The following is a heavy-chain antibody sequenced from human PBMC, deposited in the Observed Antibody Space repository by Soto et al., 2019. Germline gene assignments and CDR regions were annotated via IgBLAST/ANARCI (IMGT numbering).Heavy chain of an antibody. Sequence: PGGSLRLSCTVSGFTFDDYAMSWVRQAPGKGLEWVGFISSQAFGGTTEYAASVEGRFTISTDESKTIAYLQMNSLKAADTAVYFCPTVYFYDSSADYYFDYWGQGTLATVSS. D-gene: IGHD3-22*01. V-gene: IGHV3-49*04. CDR3: PTVYFYDSSADYYFDY. CDR2: ISSQAFGGTT. J-gene: IGHJ4*02. CDR1: GFTFDDYA.